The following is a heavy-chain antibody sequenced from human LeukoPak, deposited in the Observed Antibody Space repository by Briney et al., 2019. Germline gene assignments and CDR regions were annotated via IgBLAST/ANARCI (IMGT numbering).Heavy chain of an antibody. CDR3: ASWPVGWYGEDS. Sequence: GGSLRLSCAAFGVAFSSYSLHWGRRAPGKGLEGGAVISYDGSNKYYADSVKGRFTISRDNSKNTLYLQMNSLRVEDTAVYYCASWPVGWYGEDSWGQGTLVTVSS. J-gene: IGHJ4*02. CDR1: GVAFSSYS. D-gene: IGHD6-19*01. CDR2: ISYDGSNK. V-gene: IGHV3-30-3*01.